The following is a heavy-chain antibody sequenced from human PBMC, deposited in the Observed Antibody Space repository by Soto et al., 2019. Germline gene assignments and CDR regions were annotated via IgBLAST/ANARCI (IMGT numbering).Heavy chain of an antibody. D-gene: IGHD6-19*01. Sequence: EVQLLESGGGLVQPGGSLRLSCAASGFTFSTYSMTWVRQAPGKGLEWVSTIRDSGHTTHYADSVRGRFAISRDNSKYTLFLQMNSLRAEDTAVYYCARVKAQILSSGWYGGDDIWGQGTMVTVSS. CDR2: IRDSGHTT. J-gene: IGHJ3*02. CDR3: ARVKAQILSSGWYGGDDI. V-gene: IGHV3-23*01. CDR1: GFTFSTYS.